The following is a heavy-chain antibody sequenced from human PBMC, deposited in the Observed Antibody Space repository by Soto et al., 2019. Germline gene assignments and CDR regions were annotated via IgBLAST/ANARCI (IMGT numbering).Heavy chain of an antibody. CDR2: IYSNGDT. CDR3: ARRGGSPSGYYFYAMDV. CDR1: SDSMNSGGYY. J-gene: IGHJ6*02. V-gene: IGHV4-31*03. D-gene: IGHD6-6*01. Sequence: QVQLQEWGPGLVKPSQTLSLTCSVSSDSMNSGGYYWSGIRQHPGKGLEWIGYIYSNGDTYHKPSLKSRVTITVDTSKTQFSLNLTSVTAADTAVYYCARRGGSPSGYYFYAMDVWGQGTTVTVSS.